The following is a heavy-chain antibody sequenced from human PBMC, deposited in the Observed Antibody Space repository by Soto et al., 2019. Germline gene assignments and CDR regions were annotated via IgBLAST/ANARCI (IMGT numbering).Heavy chain of an antibody. Sequence: PGGSLRLSCAAFGFTFSSYALSWVRQAPEKGLEWVSAISDSGTNTYYADSVKGRFTISRDDSKNTLFLQMNSLRTEDTAIYYCAKTLPKSGSAPYYFTLDVWGQGTTVTVSS. J-gene: IGHJ6*02. V-gene: IGHV3-23*01. CDR3: AKTLPKSGSAPYYFTLDV. CDR2: ISDSGTNT. CDR1: GFTFSSYA.